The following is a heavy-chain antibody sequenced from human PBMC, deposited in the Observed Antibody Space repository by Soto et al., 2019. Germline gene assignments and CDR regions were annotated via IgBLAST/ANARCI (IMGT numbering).Heavy chain of an antibody. J-gene: IGHJ4*02. CDR2: IYYSGST. CDR3: ARDQTGMAYFDY. Sequence: SETLSLTCTVSGGSISSGDYYWSWIRQPPGKGLEWIGYIYYSGSTYYNPSLKSRVTISVDTSKNQFSLKLSSVTAADTAVYYCARDQTGMAYFDYWGQGTLVTVS. V-gene: IGHV4-30-4*08. CDR1: GGSISSGDYY. D-gene: IGHD1-1*01.